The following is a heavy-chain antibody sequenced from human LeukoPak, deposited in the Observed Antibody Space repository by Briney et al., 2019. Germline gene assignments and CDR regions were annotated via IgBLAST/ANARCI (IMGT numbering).Heavy chain of an antibody. D-gene: IGHD2-8*01. CDR3: ARGKGYCTNGVSPPVVDWFDP. CDR2: MNPNSGNT. CDR1: GYTFTSYD. Sequence: GASVKVSCKASGYTFTSYDINWVRQATGQGLEWMGWMNPNSGNTGYAQKFQGRVTITRNTSISTAYMELSSLRSEDTAVYYCARGKGYCTNGVSPPVVDWFDPWGQGTLVTVSS. J-gene: IGHJ5*02. V-gene: IGHV1-8*03.